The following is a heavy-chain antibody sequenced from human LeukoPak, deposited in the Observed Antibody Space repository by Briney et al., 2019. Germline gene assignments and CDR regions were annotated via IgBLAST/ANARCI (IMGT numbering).Heavy chain of an antibody. CDR1: GFTFDMYS. Sequence: GGSLRLSCAASGFTFDMYSMNWVRQAPGKGLEWVSSISSSSSYIYYADSVKGRFTISRDNAKNSLYLQMNSLRAEDTAVYYCARDSHDFWSGYQYGMDVWGQGTTVTVSS. CDR2: ISSSSSYI. D-gene: IGHD3-3*01. J-gene: IGHJ6*02. CDR3: ARDSHDFWSGYQYGMDV. V-gene: IGHV3-21*01.